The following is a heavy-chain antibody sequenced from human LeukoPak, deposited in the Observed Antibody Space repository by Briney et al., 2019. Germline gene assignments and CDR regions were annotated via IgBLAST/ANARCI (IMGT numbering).Heavy chain of an antibody. V-gene: IGHV1-69*04. CDR2: IIPILGIA. Sequence: ASVKVSCKASGGTFSSYAISWVRQAPGQGLEWMGRIIPILGIANYAQKFQGRVTITADKSTSTAYMELSSLRSEDTAVYYCARAAPRGLRYFDPPFDYWGQGTLVTVSS. D-gene: IGHD3-9*01. CDR3: ARAAPRGLRYFDPPFDY. J-gene: IGHJ4*02. CDR1: GGTFSSYA.